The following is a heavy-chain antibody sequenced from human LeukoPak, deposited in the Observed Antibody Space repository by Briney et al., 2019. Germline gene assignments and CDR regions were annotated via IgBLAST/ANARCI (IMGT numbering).Heavy chain of an antibody. CDR3: ARVWDSSGVHPFDY. D-gene: IGHD6-19*01. CDR1: GYSFTSYW. V-gene: IGHV1-18*04. Sequence: GESLKISCKGSGYSFTSYWIGWVRQAPGQGLEWMGWISAYNGHTNYAQKLQGRVTMTTDTSTSTAYMELRSLRSDDTAVYYCARVWDSSGVHPFDYWGQGTLVTVSS. J-gene: IGHJ4*02. CDR2: ISAYNGHT.